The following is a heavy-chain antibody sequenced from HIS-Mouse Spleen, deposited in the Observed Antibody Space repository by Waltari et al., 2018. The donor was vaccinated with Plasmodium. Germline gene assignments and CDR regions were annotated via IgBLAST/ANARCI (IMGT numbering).Heavy chain of an antibody. CDR2: INPNSGGT. CDR3: ARDLAAAGHFDY. D-gene: IGHD6-13*01. CDR1: GYTCTGYY. Sequence: QVQLVQSGAEVKKPGASVKVSCKASGYTCTGYYMPWLRQAPGQGLEWMGWINPNSGGTNYAQKFQGRVTMTRDTSISTAYMELSRLRSDDTAVYYCARDLAAAGHFDYWGQGTLVTVSS. J-gene: IGHJ4*02. V-gene: IGHV1-2*02.